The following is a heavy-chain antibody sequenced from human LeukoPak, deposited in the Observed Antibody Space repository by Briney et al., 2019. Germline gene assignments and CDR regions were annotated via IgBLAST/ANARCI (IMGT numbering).Heavy chain of an antibody. CDR2: IYYSRST. CDR3: ARRGIAAPPAVDYFDY. D-gene: IGHD6-6*01. V-gene: IGHV4-39*01. J-gene: IGHJ4*02. CDR1: GGFISISRDY. Sequence: PSETLSLTCTVSGGFISISRDYWGWIPRPPAKGLEWFGRIYYSRSTYYSPSLKSRVTISVDTSKNQFSLKLSSVTAADTAVYYCARRGIAAPPAVDYFDYWGQGTLVTVSS.